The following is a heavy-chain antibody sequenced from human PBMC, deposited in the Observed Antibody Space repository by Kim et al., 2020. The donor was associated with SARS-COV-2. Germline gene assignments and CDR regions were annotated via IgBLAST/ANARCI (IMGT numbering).Heavy chain of an antibody. D-gene: IGHD3-22*01. CDR2: INAGNGNT. Sequence: ASVKVSCKASGYTFTSYAMHWVRQAPGQRLEWMGWINAGNGNTKYSQKFQGRVTITRDTSASTAYMELSSLRSEDTAVYYCARDSDYYDSSGYYYDPHWFDPWGQGTLVTVSS. CDR1: GYTFTSYA. CDR3: ARDSDYYDSSGYYYDPHWFDP. J-gene: IGHJ5*02. V-gene: IGHV1-3*01.